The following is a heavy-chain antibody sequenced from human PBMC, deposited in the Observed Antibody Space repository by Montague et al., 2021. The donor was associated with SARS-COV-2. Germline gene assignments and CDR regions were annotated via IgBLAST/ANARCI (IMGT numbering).Heavy chain of an antibody. CDR1: GGSVNSGSYH. D-gene: IGHD3/OR15-3a*01. V-gene: IGHV4-61*01. CDR3: ARELEIHDFLNGYYIGD. CDR2: IYYSGST. J-gene: IGHJ4*02. Sequence: SETLSLTCTVSGGSVNSGSYHWNWIRQPPGKGLEWIGYIYYSGSTSYNPSLKSRVTISLDTSKNQFSLNLTSVTAADTALYFCARELEIHDFLNGYYIGDWGQGTLVTVSS.